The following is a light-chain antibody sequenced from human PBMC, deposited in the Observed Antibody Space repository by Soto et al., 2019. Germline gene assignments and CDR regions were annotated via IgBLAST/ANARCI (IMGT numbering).Light chain of an antibody. J-gene: IGKJ4*01. CDR3: QQYDNLPF. CDR1: QDISNY. Sequence: DIQMTQSPSSLSASVGDRVTITCQASQDISNYLNWYQQKPGKAPKLLIYDASNLETGVPSRFSGSGSGTDFTFTISSLQPEDIATYYCQQYDNLPFFAGGTKVEIK. V-gene: IGKV1-33*01. CDR2: DAS.